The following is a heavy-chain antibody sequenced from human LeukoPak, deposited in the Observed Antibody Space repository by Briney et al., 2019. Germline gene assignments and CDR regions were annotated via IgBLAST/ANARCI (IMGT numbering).Heavy chain of an antibody. J-gene: IGHJ4*02. Sequence: GGSLRLSCAASGFTFSSYAMSWVRQAPGKGLEWVSAINGGSSGSTYYTDSVKGRFTIHRDNSKNTLYLQMNSLRAEDTAVYYCAKTHYDILDFWGQGTLVTVSS. CDR3: AKTHYDILDF. CDR1: GFTFSSYA. D-gene: IGHD3-9*01. V-gene: IGHV3-23*01. CDR2: INGGSSGST.